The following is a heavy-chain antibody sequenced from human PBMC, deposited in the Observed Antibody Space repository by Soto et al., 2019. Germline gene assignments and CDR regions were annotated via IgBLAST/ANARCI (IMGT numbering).Heavy chain of an antibody. V-gene: IGHV3-23*01. CDR1: GFTFSSYA. Sequence: EVQLLESGGGLVQPGGSLRLSCAASGFTFSSYAMSWVRQAPGKGLEWVSAISGSGGSTYYADSVKGRFTISRDNSKKPRYRQMNARRAGARAVYDGANPSPPSGGGHFDTGAQGTRVTV. J-gene: IGHJ4*02. CDR3: ANPSPPSGGGHFDT. CDR2: ISGSGGST. D-gene: IGHD3-10*01.